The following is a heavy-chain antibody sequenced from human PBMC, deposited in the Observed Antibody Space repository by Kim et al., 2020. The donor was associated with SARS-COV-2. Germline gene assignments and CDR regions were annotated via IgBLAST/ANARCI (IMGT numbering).Heavy chain of an antibody. V-gene: IGHV4-39*01. D-gene: IGHD6-13*01. CDR2: IYYSGST. CDR1: GGSISSSSYY. CDR3: ARHDMDSSSWLDWFDP. J-gene: IGHJ5*02. Sequence: SETLSLTCTVSGGSISSSSYYWGWIRQPPGKGLEWIGSIYYSGSTYYNPSLKSRVTISVDTSKNQFSLKLSSVTAADTAVYYCARHDMDSSSWLDWFDPWGQGTLVTVSS.